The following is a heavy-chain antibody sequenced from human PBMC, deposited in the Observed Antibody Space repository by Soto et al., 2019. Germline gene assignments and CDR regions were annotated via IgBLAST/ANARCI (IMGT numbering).Heavy chain of an antibody. CDR1: GGSISSSIW. CDR2: IYHSGST. V-gene: IGHV4-4*02. D-gene: IGHD1-26*01. J-gene: IGHJ5*02. Sequence: QVQLQESGPGLVKPSGTLSLTCAVSGGSISSSIWWSWVRQPPGKGLEWIGEIYHSGSTNYNPSPRSRVTTSVDKSKNQFSLKLSSVTAADTAVYYCASKAWDPPRWFDPWGQGTLVTVSS. CDR3: ASKAWDPPRWFDP.